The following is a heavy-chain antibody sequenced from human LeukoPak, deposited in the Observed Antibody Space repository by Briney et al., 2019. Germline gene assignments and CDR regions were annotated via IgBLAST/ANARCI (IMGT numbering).Heavy chain of an antibody. J-gene: IGHJ6*02. CDR1: GGTFSSYA. CDR3: ARGPMVRGNYYYGMDV. D-gene: IGHD3-10*01. CDR2: IIPILGIA. V-gene: IGHV1-69*04. Sequence: SVKVPCKASGGTFSSYAISWARQAPGQGLEWMGRIIPILGIANYAQKFQGRVTITADKSTSTAYMELSSLRSEDTAVYYCARGPMVRGNYYYGMDVGGQGTTVTVSS.